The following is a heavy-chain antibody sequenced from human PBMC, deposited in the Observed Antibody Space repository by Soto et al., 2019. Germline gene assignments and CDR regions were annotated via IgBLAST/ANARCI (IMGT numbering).Heavy chain of an antibody. V-gene: IGHV4-61*08. CDR1: GEYVRIGDDY. Sequence: ESRSLGGTAGGEYVRIGDDYGSWIRQLPGKGLEWIGYIYYSGSTNYNPSLKSRVSISLDTSKNQVSLRLTYVPAADTAVYFCVRIPVDTYLIYGFDPWGQAPLGTVSS. D-gene: IGHD5-18*01. CDR2: IYYSGST. J-gene: IGHJ5*02. CDR3: VRIPVDTYLIYGFDP.